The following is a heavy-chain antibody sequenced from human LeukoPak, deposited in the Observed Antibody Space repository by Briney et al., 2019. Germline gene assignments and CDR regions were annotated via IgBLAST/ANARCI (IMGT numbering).Heavy chain of an antibody. CDR3: ARDMSDGSGIDY. CDR2: ISSSSNYI. CDR1: GVIFNTYS. J-gene: IGHJ4*02. D-gene: IGHD3-10*01. V-gene: IGHV3-21*04. Sequence: GGSLRLSCAASGVIFNTYSMNWVRQAPGKGLEWVSSISSSSNYIYYADSVRGRFSISRDNAKNSLYLQMNSLRAEDTAVYYCARDMSDGSGIDYWGQGTLVTVSS.